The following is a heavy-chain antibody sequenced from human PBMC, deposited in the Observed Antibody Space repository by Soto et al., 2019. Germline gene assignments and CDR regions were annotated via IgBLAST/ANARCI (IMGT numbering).Heavy chain of an antibody. J-gene: IGHJ4*02. D-gene: IGHD5-18*01. Sequence: QVQLVQSGAEVKKPGASVKVSCKASGYTFTSYGISWVRQAPGQGLEWMGWISAYNGNTNYAQKLQGRVTMTTDTSTSTADMELRSLRSDDTAVYYCARDRPAWFGYSYFDYWGQGTLVTVSS. CDR1: GYTFTSYG. CDR2: ISAYNGNT. CDR3: ARDRPAWFGYSYFDY. V-gene: IGHV1-18*01.